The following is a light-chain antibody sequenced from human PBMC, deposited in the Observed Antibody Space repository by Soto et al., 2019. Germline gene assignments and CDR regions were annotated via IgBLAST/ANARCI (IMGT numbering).Light chain of an antibody. Sequence: EIVMTQSPATLSVSPGERASLSCRASQSVGSYLAWYQHKPGQAPRLLIYGASTRAAGVPVRFSGGGSGTDFTPTISSLQSEDFAIFYCQQYNNWPRTFGQGTKVDIK. J-gene: IGKJ1*01. CDR3: QQYNNWPRT. CDR2: GAS. CDR1: QSVGSY. V-gene: IGKV3-15*01.